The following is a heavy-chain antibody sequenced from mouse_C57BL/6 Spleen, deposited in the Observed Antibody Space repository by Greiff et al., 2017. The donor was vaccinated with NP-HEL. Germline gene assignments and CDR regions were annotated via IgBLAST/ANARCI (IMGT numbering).Heavy chain of an antibody. D-gene: IGHD1-1*01. Sequence: VKLMESGAELVKPGASVKMSCKASGYTFTSYWITWVKQRPGQGLEWIGDIYPGSGSTNYNEKFKSKATLTVDTSSSTAYMQLSSLTSEDSAVYYCARGYYGSSWYFDVWGTGTTVTVSS. CDR2: IYPGSGST. V-gene: IGHV1-55*01. CDR3: ARGYYGSSWYFDV. J-gene: IGHJ1*03. CDR1: GYTFTSYW.